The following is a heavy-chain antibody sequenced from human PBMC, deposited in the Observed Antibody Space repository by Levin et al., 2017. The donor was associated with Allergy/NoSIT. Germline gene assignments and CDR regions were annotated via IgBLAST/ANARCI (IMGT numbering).Heavy chain of an antibody. CDR3: ARSLGGLTMVQGISFADYYYYYYMDV. CDR1: GGTFSSYA. CDR2: IIPIFGTA. V-gene: IGHV1-69*06. Sequence: SVKVSCKASGGTFSSYAISWVRQAPGQGLEWMGGIIPIFGTANYAQKFQGRVTITADKSTSTAYMELSSLRSEDTAVYYCARSLGGLTMVQGISFADYYYYYYMDVWGKGTTVTVSS. D-gene: IGHD3-10*01. J-gene: IGHJ6*03.